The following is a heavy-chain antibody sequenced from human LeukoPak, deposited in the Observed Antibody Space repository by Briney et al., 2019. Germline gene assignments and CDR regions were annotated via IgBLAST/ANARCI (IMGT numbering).Heavy chain of an antibody. CDR2: LYYSGKT. D-gene: IGHD2-15*01. CDR3: ARDSLYCSGGSCHYYYYYMDV. Sequence: SDTLSLTCIISDDSISSSTYYWGWIRQPPGKGLEWIGTLYYSGKTYYNPSLKSRVTISIDTSKNQFSLKLTSATAADTAVYYCARDSLYCSGGSCHYYYYYMDVWGKGTTVTISS. J-gene: IGHJ6*03. CDR1: DDSISSSTYY. V-gene: IGHV4-39*07.